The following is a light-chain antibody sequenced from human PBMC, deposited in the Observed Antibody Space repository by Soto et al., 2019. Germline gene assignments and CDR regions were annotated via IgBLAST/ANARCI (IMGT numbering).Light chain of an antibody. CDR3: SSYTSSTTFV. J-gene: IGLJ1*01. CDR2: EVT. CDR1: SSDVGRYNY. V-gene: IGLV2-14*01. Sequence: QSALTQPGSVSGSPGQSITISCTGTSSDVGRYNYVSWYQQHPGKPPKLMIYEVTSRPSGVSNRFSGSKSGNTASLSISGLQAEDEAEYYCSSYTSSTTFVFGTGTKVTVL.